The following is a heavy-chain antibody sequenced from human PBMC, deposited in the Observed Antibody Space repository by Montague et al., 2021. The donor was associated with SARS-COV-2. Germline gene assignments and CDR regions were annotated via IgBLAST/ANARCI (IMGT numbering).Heavy chain of an antibody. D-gene: IGHD2-2*01. J-gene: IGHJ3*01. CDR3: ARLKRYFCSSSSHSPFDF. CDR1: GGSITSSIDY. CDR2: IYYTGST. Sequence: SETLSLTCTVSGGSITSSIDYWAWIRQPPGKGLEWIGSIYYTGSTYYNPSLKSRVTISVVTSKNHFTLKLSSVTAAETAVYYCARLKRYFCSSSSHSPFDFWGQGTKVTVSS. V-gene: IGHV4-39*02.